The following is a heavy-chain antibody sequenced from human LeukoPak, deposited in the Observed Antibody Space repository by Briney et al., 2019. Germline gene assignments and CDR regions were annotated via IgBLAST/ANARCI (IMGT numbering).Heavy chain of an antibody. CDR1: GYTFTSYY. V-gene: IGHV1-46*01. CDR2: INPSGGST. CDR3: ARDTGYSYGYGAFDY. Sequence: ASVKVSCKASGYTFTSYYMHWVRQAPGQGLEWMGIINPSGGSTSYAQKFQGRVTMTRDMSTSTVHMELSSLRSEDTAVYYCARDTGYSYGYGAFDYWGQGTLVTVSS. D-gene: IGHD5-18*01. J-gene: IGHJ4*02.